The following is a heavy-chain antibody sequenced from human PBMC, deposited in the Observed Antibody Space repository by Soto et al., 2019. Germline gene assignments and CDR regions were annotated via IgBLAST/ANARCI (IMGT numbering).Heavy chain of an antibody. Sequence: EVQLLESGGGLVQPGGSLRLSCAASGFTFSTYAMTWVRQAPGKGLEWVSTISGSGRSTNYVDSVKGRFTITRDNSNKTLCLHLNSLRAADTAIYYCARLSGSGSYYALDVWGQGTTVTVSS. J-gene: IGHJ6*02. D-gene: IGHD3-10*01. V-gene: IGHV3-23*01. CDR3: ARLSGSGSYYALDV. CDR1: GFTFSTYA. CDR2: ISGSGRST.